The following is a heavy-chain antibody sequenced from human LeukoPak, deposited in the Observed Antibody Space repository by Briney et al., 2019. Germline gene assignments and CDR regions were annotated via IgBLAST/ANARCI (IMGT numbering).Heavy chain of an antibody. CDR2: ISYDGSNK. CDR1: GFTFRNYY. V-gene: IGHV3-30*04. D-gene: IGHD5-18*01. CDR3: ARAYRGVDTAMATLGYFDF. J-gene: IGHJ4*02. Sequence: GGSLRLSCAASGFTFRNYYMHWVRQAPGKGLEWVAVISYDGSNKYYADSVKGRFTISRDNSKNTLYLQMSSLRLEDTAVYYCARAYRGVDTAMATLGYFDFWGQGALVTVSS.